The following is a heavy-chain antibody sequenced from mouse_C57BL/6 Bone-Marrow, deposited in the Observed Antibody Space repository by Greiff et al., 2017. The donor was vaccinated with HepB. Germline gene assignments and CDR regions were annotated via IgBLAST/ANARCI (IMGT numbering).Heavy chain of an antibody. Sequence: VQLVESGAELVRPGASVKLSCKASGYTFTDYYINWVKQRPGQGLEWIARIYPGSGNPYYNEKFKGKATLTAEKSSSTAYMQLSSLTSEDSAVYFCARYDGYPAWFAYWGQGTLVTVSA. J-gene: IGHJ3*01. V-gene: IGHV1-76*01. CDR2: IYPGSGNP. CDR3: ARYDGYPAWFAY. D-gene: IGHD2-3*01. CDR1: GYTFTDYY.